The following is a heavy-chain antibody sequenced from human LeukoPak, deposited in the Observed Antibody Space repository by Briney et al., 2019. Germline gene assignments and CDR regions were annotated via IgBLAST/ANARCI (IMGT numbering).Heavy chain of an antibody. Sequence: GGSLRLSCAASGFTFSSYSMNWVRQAPGKGLEWVSSISSSTSYIYYADSVKGRFTISRDNAKNSLYLQMNSLRAEDTAVYYCARDAITMVRGVIGYWGQGTLVTVSS. CDR2: ISSSTSYI. J-gene: IGHJ4*02. D-gene: IGHD3-10*01. CDR1: GFTFSSYS. CDR3: ARDAITMVRGVIGY. V-gene: IGHV3-21*01.